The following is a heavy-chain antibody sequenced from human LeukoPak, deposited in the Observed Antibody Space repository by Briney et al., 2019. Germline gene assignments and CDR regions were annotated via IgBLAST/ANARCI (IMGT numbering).Heavy chain of an antibody. J-gene: IGHJ3*02. CDR2: INHSGST. V-gene: IGHV4-34*01. CDR3: ARDPPFWAFDI. D-gene: IGHD3-3*01. CDR1: GGSFSGSY. Sequence: NPSETLSLTCAVYGGSFSGSYWSWVRQPPGKGLEWIGEINHSGSTNYNPSLKSRVIISLDTSKNQFSLNPSSVTAADTAVYYCARDPPFWAFDIWGQGTMVTVSS.